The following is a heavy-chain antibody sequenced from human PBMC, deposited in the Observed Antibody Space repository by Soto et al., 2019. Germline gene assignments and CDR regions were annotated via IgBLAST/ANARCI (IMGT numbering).Heavy chain of an antibody. D-gene: IGHD2-2*01. CDR3: AKKLGYCSSTSCYEGMFDP. CDR1: GFTFSSYA. V-gene: IGHV3-23*01. Sequence: EVQLLESGGGLVQPGGSLRLSCAASGFTFSSYAMSWVRQAPGKGLEWVSAISGSGGNTYYADSVKGRFTISRDNSKNTLYLQMYSLRAEDTAVYYCAKKLGYCSSTSCYEGMFDPWGQGTLVTVSS. CDR2: ISGSGGNT. J-gene: IGHJ5*02.